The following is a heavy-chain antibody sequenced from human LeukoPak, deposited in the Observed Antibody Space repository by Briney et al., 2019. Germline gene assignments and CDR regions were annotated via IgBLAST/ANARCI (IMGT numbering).Heavy chain of an antibody. D-gene: IGHD6-25*01. V-gene: IGHV3-23*01. CDR1: GFTFSSYA. CDR3: AKRAGSGSLYYYYYGMDV. Sequence: GGSLRLSCAASGFTFSSYAMSWVRQAPGKGLEWVSAISGSGGSTYYADSVKGRFTISRDNSKNTLYLQMNSLRAEDTAVYYCAKRAGSGSLYYYYYGMDVWGQGTTVTVSS. J-gene: IGHJ6*02. CDR2: ISGSGGST.